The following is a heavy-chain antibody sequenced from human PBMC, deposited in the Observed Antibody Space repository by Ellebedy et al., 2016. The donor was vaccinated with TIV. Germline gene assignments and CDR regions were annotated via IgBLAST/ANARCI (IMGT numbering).Heavy chain of an antibody. CDR1: GFTVSSNY. Sequence: GESLKISCAASGFTVSSNYMSWVRQAPGKGLEWVSVIYSGGSTYYADSVKGRFTISRDNSKNTLYLQMNSLRAEETAVYYCARDMSVAGTSRGGKEDYWGQGTLVTVSS. CDR2: IYSGGST. CDR3: ARDMSVAGTSRGGKEDY. J-gene: IGHJ4*02. D-gene: IGHD6-19*01. V-gene: IGHV3-53*01.